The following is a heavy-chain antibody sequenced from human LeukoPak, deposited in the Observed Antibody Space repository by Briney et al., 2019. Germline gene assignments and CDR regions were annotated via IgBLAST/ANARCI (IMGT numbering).Heavy chain of an antibody. CDR1: GFTFDDYA. CDR2: ISWNSGSI. Sequence: GGSLRLSCAASGFTFDDYAMHWVRQAPGKGLEWVSGISWNSGSIGYADSVKGRFTISRDNAKNSLYLQMNSLRAEDTALYYCARKWIIDAFDIWGQGTMVTVSS. CDR3: ARKWIIDAFDI. D-gene: IGHD5-12*01. V-gene: IGHV3-9*01. J-gene: IGHJ3*02.